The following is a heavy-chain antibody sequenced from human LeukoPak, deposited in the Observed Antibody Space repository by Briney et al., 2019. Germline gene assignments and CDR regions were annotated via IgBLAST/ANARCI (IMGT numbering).Heavy chain of an antibody. CDR3: AREGAYCGGDCFGD. CDR1: GFTFSDYA. CDR2: IYRGGTT. D-gene: IGHD2-21*02. J-gene: IGHJ4*02. Sequence: GGSLRLSCAASGFTFSDYAMGWVRQAPGKGLEWVSVIYRGGTTYYADSVKGRFTISRDNSKSTLHLQMNSLRAEDTAVYYCAREGAYCGGDCFGDWGQGTLVTVSS. V-gene: IGHV3-53*01.